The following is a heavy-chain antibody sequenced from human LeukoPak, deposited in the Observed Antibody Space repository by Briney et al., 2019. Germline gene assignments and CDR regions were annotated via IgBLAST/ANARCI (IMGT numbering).Heavy chain of an antibody. CDR3: ARDQDYYGSGSYGPDY. Sequence: SGTLSLTCAVSGGSISSSNWWSWVRQPPGKGLEWIGSIYHSGSTFYNPSLKSRVTISVDTSKNQFSLKLSSVTAADTAVYYCARDQDYYGSGSYGPDYWGQGTLVTVSS. V-gene: IGHV4-4*02. J-gene: IGHJ4*02. CDR1: GGSISSSNW. CDR2: IYHSGST. D-gene: IGHD3-10*01.